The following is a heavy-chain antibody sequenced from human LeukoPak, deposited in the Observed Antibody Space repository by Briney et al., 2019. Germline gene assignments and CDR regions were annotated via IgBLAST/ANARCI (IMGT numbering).Heavy chain of an antibody. Sequence: SQTLSLTCTVSGGSISSGDYYWRWIRQPPGKGLEWIGYIYYSGSTYYNPSLKSRVTISVDTSKNQFSLKLSSVTAADTAVYYCARALSDDAFDIWGQGTMVTVSS. CDR3: ARALSDDAFDI. CDR2: IYYSGST. V-gene: IGHV4-30-4*01. CDR1: GGSISSGDYY. J-gene: IGHJ3*02.